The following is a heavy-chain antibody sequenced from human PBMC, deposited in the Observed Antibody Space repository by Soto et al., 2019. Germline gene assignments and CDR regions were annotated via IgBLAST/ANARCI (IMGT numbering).Heavy chain of an antibody. D-gene: IGHD4-17*01. Sequence: GGSLRLSCAASGFTFSSYAMSWVRQAPGKGLEWVSAISGSGGSTYYADSVKGRFTISRDNSKNTLNLQMNSLRAADTAVYYCENIGDYFGAGTSNYYYYYGMDVWGQGTTVTVSS. CDR2: ISGSGGST. CDR1: GFTFSSYA. V-gene: IGHV3-23*01. CDR3: ENIGDYFGAGTSNYYYYYGMDV. J-gene: IGHJ6*02.